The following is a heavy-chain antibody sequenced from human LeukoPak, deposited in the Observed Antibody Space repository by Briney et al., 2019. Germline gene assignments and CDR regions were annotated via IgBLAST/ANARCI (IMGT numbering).Heavy chain of an antibody. D-gene: IGHD2-2*01. J-gene: IGHJ4*02. V-gene: IGHV3-73*01. CDR1: GFTFSGSA. Sequence: GGSLRLSCAASGFTFSGSAMHWVRQASGKGLEWVGRIRSKANSYATAYAASVKGRFTISRDDSKNTAYLQMNSLKTEDTAVYYCTRTYCSSTSCYLDYWDQGTLVTVSS. CDR3: TRTYCSSTSCYLDY. CDR2: IRSKANSYAT.